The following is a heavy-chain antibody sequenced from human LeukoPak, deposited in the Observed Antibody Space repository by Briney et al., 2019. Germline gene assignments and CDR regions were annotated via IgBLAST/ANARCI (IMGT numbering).Heavy chain of an antibody. CDR1: GGSISSFY. Sequence: SETLSLTCTVSGGSISSFYWSWIRQPPGKGLEWLGYIYYSGSPTYSPSLRSRLTISVDTSKDQFSLKLSSVTAADTAVYYCARGVAGPSVDYWGQGTLVTVSS. CDR2: IYYSGSP. V-gene: IGHV4-59*01. CDR3: ARGVAGPSVDY. J-gene: IGHJ4*02. D-gene: IGHD6-19*01.